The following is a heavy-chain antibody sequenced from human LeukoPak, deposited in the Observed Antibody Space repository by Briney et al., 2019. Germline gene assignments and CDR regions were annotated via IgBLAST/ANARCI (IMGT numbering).Heavy chain of an antibody. CDR1: GGTFSTYF. J-gene: IGHJ4*02. V-gene: IGHV1-69*10. Sequence: GASVNVSRKASGGTFSTYFISGVRQAPGQGLEWMGGLIPILGTPNYAQTFQGRVTITADTSTSTAYMELSSLRPADTAVYYCASKGLFRGSSRYDHFDFWGQGTLVTVSS. CDR2: LIPILGTP. CDR3: ASKGLFRGSSRYDHFDF. D-gene: IGHD5-12*01.